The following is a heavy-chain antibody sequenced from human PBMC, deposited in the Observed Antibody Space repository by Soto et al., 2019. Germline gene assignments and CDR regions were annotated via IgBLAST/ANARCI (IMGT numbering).Heavy chain of an antibody. CDR3: AKGYYYDSRGYPSDS. D-gene: IGHD3-22*01. CDR1: GFTFSNYA. J-gene: IGHJ4*02. V-gene: IGHV3-23*01. CDR2: ISGSGTTT. Sequence: GGSLRLSCTASGFTFSNYAMTWVRQAPGKGLEWVSAISGSGTTTYYADAVKGRFTISRDNSKKTLFLQMNSLRPEDTAIYFCAKGYYYDSRGYPSDSWGQGTLVTVSS.